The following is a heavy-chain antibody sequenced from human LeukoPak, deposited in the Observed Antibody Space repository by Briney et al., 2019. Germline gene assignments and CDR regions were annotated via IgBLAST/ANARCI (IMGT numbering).Heavy chain of an antibody. Sequence: ASVKVSCTASGYTFTGYYMHWVRQAPGQGLEWMGWINPNSGGTKYAQKFQGWVTMSRDTSISTAYMELTRLRSDDTAVYYCAREGIAATDDAFDIWGQGTMVTVSS. CDR3: AREGIAATDDAFDI. CDR2: INPNSGGT. D-gene: IGHD6-13*01. CDR1: GYTFTGYY. J-gene: IGHJ3*02. V-gene: IGHV1-2*04.